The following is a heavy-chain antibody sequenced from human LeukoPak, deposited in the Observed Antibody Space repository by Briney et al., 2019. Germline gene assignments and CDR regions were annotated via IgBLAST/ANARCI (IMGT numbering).Heavy chain of an antibody. CDR2: ISYDGSNK. CDR1: GFTFSSYG. V-gene: IGHV3-30*18. CDR3: AKGERQDYYDSSGYYD. Sequence: GGSLRLSCAASGFTFSSYGMHWVRQAPGKGLEWVAVISYDGSNKYYADSVKGRFTISRDNSKNTLYLQMNSLRAEDTAVYYCAKGERQDYYDSSGYYDWGQGTLVTVSS. J-gene: IGHJ4*02. D-gene: IGHD3-22*01.